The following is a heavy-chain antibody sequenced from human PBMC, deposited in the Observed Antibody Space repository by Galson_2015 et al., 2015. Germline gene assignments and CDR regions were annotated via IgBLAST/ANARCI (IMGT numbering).Heavy chain of an antibody. Sequence: SVKVSCKASGGSFSSYSISWVRQAPGQGLEWMGGITPIFGTPNYAQKFQGRVTITADKSTSTAYMEVRSLRSEDTAVYYCARASQDCSSATCPYNYWGQGTLVTVSS. CDR2: ITPIFGTP. CDR1: GGSFSSYS. D-gene: IGHD2-15*01. J-gene: IGHJ4*02. V-gene: IGHV1-69*06. CDR3: ARASQDCSSATCPYNY.